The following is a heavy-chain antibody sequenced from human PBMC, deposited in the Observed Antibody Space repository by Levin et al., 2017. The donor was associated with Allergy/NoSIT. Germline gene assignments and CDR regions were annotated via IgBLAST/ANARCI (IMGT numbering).Heavy chain of an antibody. D-gene: IGHD2-2*03. CDR1: GGSISGGGYH. CDR2: IYYSGST. Sequence: PSLTLSLPCTVSGGSISGGGYHWTWIRQHPEKGLEWIGYIYYSGSTFYNPSLKSRLMISVDTSKNQFSLNVSSVTAADTAVYYCAREDGSTFDFWGQGALVTVAS. J-gene: IGHJ4*02. CDR3: AREDGSTFDF. V-gene: IGHV4-31*03.